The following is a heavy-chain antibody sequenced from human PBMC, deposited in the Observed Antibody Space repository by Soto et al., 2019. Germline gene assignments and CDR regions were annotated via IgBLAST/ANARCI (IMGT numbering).Heavy chain of an antibody. V-gene: IGHV5-51*01. CDR2: IYPGDSDT. CDR1: GYSFTSYC. D-gene: IGHD2-2*01. CDR3: ARLRGYCISTSCSILPGSYNWFDP. J-gene: IGHJ5*02. Sequence: PGESLKISCKGSGYSFTSYCIGWVRQMPGKGLKWMGIIYPGDSDTRYSPSFQGQVTISADKSISTAYLQWSSLKASDTAMYYCARLRGYCISTSCSILPGSYNWFDPWGQGTLVTVSS.